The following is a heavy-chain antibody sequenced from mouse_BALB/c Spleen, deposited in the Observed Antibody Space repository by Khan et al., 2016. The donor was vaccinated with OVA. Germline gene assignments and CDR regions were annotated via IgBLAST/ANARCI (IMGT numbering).Heavy chain of an antibody. J-gene: IGHJ4*01. CDR2: IWGGGTT. V-gene: IGHV2-6-5*01. Sequence: QVQLKESGPGLVAPSQSLSITCTVSGFSLTDYGVGWIRQPPGKGLEWLGVIWGGGTTHYNSALKSRLSISKDNSTSQAFLKMNSLQTDDTAMDYCAKLLWSHYYAMDYWGQGTSVTVSS. CDR1: GFSLTDYG. CDR3: AKLLWSHYYAMDY. D-gene: IGHD1-1*02.